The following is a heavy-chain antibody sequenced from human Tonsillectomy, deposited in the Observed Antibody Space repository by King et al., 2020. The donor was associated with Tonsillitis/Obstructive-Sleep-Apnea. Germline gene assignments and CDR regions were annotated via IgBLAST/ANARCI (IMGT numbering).Heavy chain of an antibody. CDR1: GGSISSYY. D-gene: IGHD2-15*01. Sequence: LQLQESGPGLVKPSETLSLTCTVSGGSISSYYWSWIRPPPGKGQEWIGYIYYSGSTNYNPSLKSRVTISVDTSKNQFSLKLSSVTAADTAVYYCARVYCSGGSCYDDAFDIWGQGTMVTVSS. V-gene: IGHV4-59*01. J-gene: IGHJ3*02. CDR2: IYYSGST. CDR3: ARVYCSGGSCYDDAFDI.